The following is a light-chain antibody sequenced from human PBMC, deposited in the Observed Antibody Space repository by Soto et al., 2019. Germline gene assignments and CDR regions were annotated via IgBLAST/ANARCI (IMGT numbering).Light chain of an antibody. CDR1: SSDVAGYNY. Sequence: QSALTQPAYVSGSPGQSITISCTGTSSDVAGYNYVSWYQQHPGKAPKLMIYDVSDRPSGVSSRFSGSKSGNTASLTISGLQAEDEADYYCSSYTSSSTLVFGGGTKLTVL. V-gene: IGLV2-14*01. J-gene: IGLJ2*01. CDR2: DVS. CDR3: SSYTSSSTLV.